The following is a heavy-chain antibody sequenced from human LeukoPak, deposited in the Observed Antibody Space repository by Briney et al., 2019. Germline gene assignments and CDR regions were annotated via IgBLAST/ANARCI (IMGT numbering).Heavy chain of an antibody. D-gene: IGHD2-21*01. J-gene: IGHJ6*02. CDR3: ARTLGENMDV. CDR1: GFXFDDYA. V-gene: IGHV3-43*02. CDR2: ISGDGGRT. Sequence: GGSLRLSCAASGFXFDDYAIHWVRQAPGKGLKWVSLISGDGGRTYYADSVKGRFTISRDNSKNTLYLQMNSLRAEDTAVYYCARTLGENMDVWGQGTTVTVSS.